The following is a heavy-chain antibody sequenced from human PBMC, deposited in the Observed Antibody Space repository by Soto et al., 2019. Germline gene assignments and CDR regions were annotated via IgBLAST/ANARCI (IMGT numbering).Heavy chain of an antibody. Sequence: SETLSLTCTVSGDSVNSENSYWNWIRQAPGKGPEWIGYIYYNGGTNYNPSLKSRATILLDTSTNQFSLTLTSVTAADTAVYYCAKEAEESVNEPIPGDCWGQGTVVTVSS. J-gene: IGHJ4*02. V-gene: IGHV4-61*01. CDR1: GDSVNSENSY. CDR2: IYYNGGT. CDR3: AKEAEESVNEPIPGDC. D-gene: IGHD1-1*01.